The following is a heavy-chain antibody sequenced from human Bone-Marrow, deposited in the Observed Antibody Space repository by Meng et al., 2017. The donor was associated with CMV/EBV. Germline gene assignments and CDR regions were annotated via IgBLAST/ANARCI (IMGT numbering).Heavy chain of an antibody. J-gene: IGHJ3*02. CDR2: INHSGST. V-gene: IGHV4-39*07. CDR1: GGSISSSSYY. CDR3: ARTYRRAFDI. Sequence: SETLSLTCTVSGGSISSSSYYWGWIRQPPGKGLEWIGEINHSGSTNYNPSLKSRVTISVDTSKNQFSLKLSSVTAADTAVYYCARTYRRAFDIWGQGTMVTVSS. D-gene: IGHD1-1*01.